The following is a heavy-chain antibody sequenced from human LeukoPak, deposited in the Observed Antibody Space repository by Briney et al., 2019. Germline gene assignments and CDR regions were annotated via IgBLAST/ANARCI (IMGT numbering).Heavy chain of an antibody. CDR3: TRRIAAAGNPSNFDY. J-gene: IGHJ4*02. CDR1: GFTFSGSA. CDR2: IRSKANSYAT. V-gene: IGHV3-73*01. D-gene: IGHD6-13*01. Sequence: GGSLRLSCAASGFTFSGSAIHWVRQASGKGLEWVGRIRSKANSYATAYAAPVKGRFTISRDDSKNTAYLQMNSLKTEDTAVYYCTRRIAAAGNPSNFDYWGQGTLVTVSS.